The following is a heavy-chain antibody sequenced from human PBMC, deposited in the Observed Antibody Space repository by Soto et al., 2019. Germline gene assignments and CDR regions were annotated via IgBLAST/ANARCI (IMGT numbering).Heavy chain of an antibody. CDR3: ARERQWESLPY. J-gene: IGHJ4*02. Sequence: QVHLVQSGAEVKKPGASVTVSCEAYGYTFRNSGITWVRQAPGQGLEWMGWVSAYNRNTNYAQKFQERVTMTTDTSTSTAYMELRSLRSDDTAISFCARERQWESLPYWGQGTLVTVSS. CDR2: VSAYNRNT. CDR1: GYTFRNSG. V-gene: IGHV1-18*01. D-gene: IGHD1-26*01.